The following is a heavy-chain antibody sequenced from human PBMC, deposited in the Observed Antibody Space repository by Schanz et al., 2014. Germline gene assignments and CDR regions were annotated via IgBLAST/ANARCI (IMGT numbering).Heavy chain of an antibody. CDR1: GYIFINSG. V-gene: IGHV1-18*01. J-gene: IGHJ5*02. CDR2: ISVYNHNK. CDR3: AKAEYDSLTDSYSRLDP. D-gene: IGHD3-9*01. Sequence: QIQLVQSGPEVKKPGATVKVSCKASGYIFINSGISWVRQAPGQGLEWMGWISVYNHNKEYDQKFQGRVTMTTDTSTSTAYMALTGLRSDDTAVYYCAKAEYDSLTDSYSRLDPWGQGTLXTVSS.